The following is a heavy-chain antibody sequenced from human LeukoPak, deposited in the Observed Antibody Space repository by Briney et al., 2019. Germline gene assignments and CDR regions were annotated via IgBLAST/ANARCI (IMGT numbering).Heavy chain of an antibody. V-gene: IGHV3-7*03. CDR3: AKDLRGYSYGSSADDAFDI. D-gene: IGHD5-18*01. J-gene: IGHJ3*02. CDR1: GFTFSSYW. CDR2: IKQDGSEK. Sequence: QSGGSLRLSCAASGFTFSSYWMSWVRQAPGKGLEWVANIKQDGSEKYYVDSVKGRFTISRDNSKNTLYLQMNSLRAEDTAVYYCAKDLRGYSYGSSADDAFDIWGQGTMVTVSS.